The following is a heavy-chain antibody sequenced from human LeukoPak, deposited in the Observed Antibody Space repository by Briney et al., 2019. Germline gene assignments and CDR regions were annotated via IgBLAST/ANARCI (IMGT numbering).Heavy chain of an antibody. CDR1: GGSISSYY. Sequence: SETLSLTCTVSGGSISSYYCSWIRQPPGKGLGWFGYIYYSGNTNYNPSLKSRVTISVDTSKNQFSLKLSSVTAADTAVYYCARSEDGSLDYWGQGTLVTVSS. CDR2: IYYSGNT. D-gene: IGHD5-24*01. J-gene: IGHJ4*02. CDR3: ARSEDGSLDY. V-gene: IGHV4-59*08.